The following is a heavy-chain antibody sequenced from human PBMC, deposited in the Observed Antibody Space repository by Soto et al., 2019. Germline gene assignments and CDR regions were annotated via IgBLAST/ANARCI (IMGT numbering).Heavy chain of an antibody. D-gene: IGHD1-1*01. Sequence: ASVKVSCKASGYTFTGYYMHWVRQAPGLGLEWMGWINPNSGGTNYAQKFQGWVTMTRDTSISTAYMELSRLRSDDTAVYYCARALNGTPMNAFDIWGQGTMVTVSS. CDR3: ARALNGTPMNAFDI. V-gene: IGHV1-2*04. CDR1: GYTFTGYY. J-gene: IGHJ3*02. CDR2: INPNSGGT.